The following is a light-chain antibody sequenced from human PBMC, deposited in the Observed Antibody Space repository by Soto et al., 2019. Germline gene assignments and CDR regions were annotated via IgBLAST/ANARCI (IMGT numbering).Light chain of an antibody. CDR2: GAS. CDR1: QSVSSK. V-gene: IGKV3D-15*01. J-gene: IGKJ5*01. Sequence: ETVMTQTPTTLSLSPGERATLSCRASQSVSSKLAWYQQKPGQAPRLLIYGASTRATGIPARFSGSESGTDFTLTISSLQAEDFATYYCQQFHTYPVTFGQGTRLEIK. CDR3: QQFHTYPVT.